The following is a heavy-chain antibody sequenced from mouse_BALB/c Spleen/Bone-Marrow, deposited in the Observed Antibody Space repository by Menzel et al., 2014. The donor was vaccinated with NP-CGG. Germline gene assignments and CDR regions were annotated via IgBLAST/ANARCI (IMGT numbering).Heavy chain of an antibody. J-gene: IGHJ3*01. CDR1: GYALSSYW. CDR3: AKVTTGLAY. CDR2: IYPGGGDT. D-gene: IGHD2-2*01. Sequence: QVQLQQSGAELVRPGSSVKISCKASGYALSSYWVTWVKQRPGQGLEWIGQIYPGGGDTNYNGKFKDKVTLTADKSSSAAYMQLSSLTSEDSAVYFCAKVTTGLAYWGQGTLVTVSA. V-gene: IGHV1-80*01.